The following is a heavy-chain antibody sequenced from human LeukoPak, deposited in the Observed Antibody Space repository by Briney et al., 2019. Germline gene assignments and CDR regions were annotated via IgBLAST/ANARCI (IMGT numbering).Heavy chain of an antibody. V-gene: IGHV1-69*13. Sequence: SVKVSCKASGGTFSSYAIDWVRQAPGQGLEWMGGIIPIFGTTNYAQKFQGRVTITAVESMRTAYMELSSLRSEDTGVYYCARGWVAETTVVTPYNYWGQGTLVTVSS. J-gene: IGHJ4*02. D-gene: IGHD4-23*01. CDR2: IIPIFGTT. CDR1: GGTFSSYA. CDR3: ARGWVAETTVVTPYNY.